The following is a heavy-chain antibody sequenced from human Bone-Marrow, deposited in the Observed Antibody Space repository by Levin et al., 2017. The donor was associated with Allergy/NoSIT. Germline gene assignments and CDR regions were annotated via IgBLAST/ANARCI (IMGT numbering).Heavy chain of an antibody. D-gene: IGHD2/OR15-2a*01. J-gene: IGHJ3*01. Sequence: GESLKISCAASGFTFSDFYMSWVRQAPGKGLEWISSISSDSSDLYYADSVKGRFTISRDNAKNSLNLQVSSLRAEDTAVYHCVRGIIGDVRVAHKEAFDVWGQGTMVTVSS. CDR3: VRGIIGDVRVAHKEAFDV. CDR2: ISSDSSDL. CDR1: GFTFSDFY. V-gene: IGHV3-69-1*01.